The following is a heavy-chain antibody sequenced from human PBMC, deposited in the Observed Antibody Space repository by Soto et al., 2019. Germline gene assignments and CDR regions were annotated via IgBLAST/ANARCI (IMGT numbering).Heavy chain of an antibody. D-gene: IGHD3-9*01. CDR2: ISYDGSAK. J-gene: IGHJ3*02. CDR3: AKARFAWSTSDSFDI. CDR1: GFTFNNYG. Sequence: QVQLVESGGGVVQPGRSLRLSCAASGFTFNNYGIHWVRQAPGKGLEWVAVISYDGSAKYYADSVKGRFTISRDNSKDTLFLQMNSLRSEDTAVYYCAKARFAWSTSDSFDIWGQGTMVTVSS. V-gene: IGHV3-30*18.